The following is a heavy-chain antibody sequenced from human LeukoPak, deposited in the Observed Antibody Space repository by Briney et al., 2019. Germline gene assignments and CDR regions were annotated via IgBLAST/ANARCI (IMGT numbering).Heavy chain of an antibody. CDR1: GFTFSSYG. J-gene: IGHJ5*02. V-gene: IGHV3-33*01. CDR2: IWYGGSNK. Sequence: RAGGSLRLSCAASGFTFSSYGMHWVRQAPGKGLEWVAVIWYGGSNKYYADSVKGRFTISRDNSKNTLYLQMNSLRAEDTAVYYCARDRGSGSYTGAGFDPWGQGTLVTVSS. CDR3: ARDRGSGSYTGAGFDP. D-gene: IGHD3-10*01.